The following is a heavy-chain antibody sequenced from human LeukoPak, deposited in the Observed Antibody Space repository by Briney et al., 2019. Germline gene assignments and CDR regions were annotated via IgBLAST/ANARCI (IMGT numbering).Heavy chain of an antibody. D-gene: IGHD3-10*01. CDR3: ARAVSGSYSFDY. CDR1: GGSISSGGYY. J-gene: IGHJ4*02. Sequence: PSQTLSLTCTVSGGSISSGGYYWSWIRQHPGKGLEWIGYVYYSGSTYYNPSLKSRVTISVDTSKNQFSLKLSSVTAADTAVYYCARAVSGSYSFDYWGQGTLVTVSS. CDR2: VYYSGST. V-gene: IGHV4-31*03.